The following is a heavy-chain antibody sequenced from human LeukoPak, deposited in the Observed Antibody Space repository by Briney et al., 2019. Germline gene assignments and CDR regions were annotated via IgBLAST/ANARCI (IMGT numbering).Heavy chain of an antibody. CDR2: INHSGST. V-gene: IGHV4-34*01. J-gene: IGHJ5*02. CDR1: GGSFSGYY. D-gene: IGHD2-2*01. Sequence: SETLSLTCAVYGGSFSGYYWSWIRQPPGKRLEWIGEINHSGSTNYNPSLKSRVTISVDTSKNQFSLKLSSVTAADTAVYYCASQLSKTHNWFDPWGQGTLVTVSS. CDR3: ASQLSKTHNWFDP.